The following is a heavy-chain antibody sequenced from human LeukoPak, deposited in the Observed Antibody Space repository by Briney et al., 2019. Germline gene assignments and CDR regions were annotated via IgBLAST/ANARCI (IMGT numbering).Heavy chain of an antibody. V-gene: IGHV3-23*01. CDR2: ISGSGGST. D-gene: IGHD4-11*01. J-gene: IGHJ4*02. Sequence: PGGSLRLSCAASGFTFSSYAMSWVRQAPGRGLEWVSAISGSGGSTYYADSVKGRFTISRDNSKNTLYLQMNSLRAEDSAVYYCARTVADNYFDYWGQGTLVTVSS. CDR3: ARTVADNYFDY. CDR1: GFTFSSYA.